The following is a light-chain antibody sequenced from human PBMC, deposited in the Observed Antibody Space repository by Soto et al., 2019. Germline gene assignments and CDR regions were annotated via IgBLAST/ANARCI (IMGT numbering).Light chain of an antibody. CDR3: QQYNSYPLT. CDR1: QSISSW. V-gene: IGKV1-5*03. Sequence: DIQMTQSPSTLSASVGDRVTITCRASQSISSWLAWYQQKPGKAPNLLIYKASSLESGVPSRISGSGSGTEFTLTISSLQPYDFATYYYQQYNSYPLTFGGGTKVEIK. J-gene: IGKJ4*01. CDR2: KAS.